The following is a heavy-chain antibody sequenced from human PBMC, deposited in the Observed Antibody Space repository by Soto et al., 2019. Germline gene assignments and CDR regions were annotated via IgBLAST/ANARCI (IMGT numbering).Heavy chain of an antibody. V-gene: IGHV4-38-2*01. D-gene: IGHD2-15*01. CDR2: IFHGGNT. J-gene: IGHJ3*01. CDR1: GFFISSGNY. CDR3: ARARWYDAFDV. Sequence: PSETLSLTCAVSGFFISSGNYWGWIRKPPGKGLEWIGSIFHGGNTYYNPSLKSRVTISVDMSQNQFSLKLNSVTAADTAVYYFARARWYDAFDVWGPGTVVTVSS.